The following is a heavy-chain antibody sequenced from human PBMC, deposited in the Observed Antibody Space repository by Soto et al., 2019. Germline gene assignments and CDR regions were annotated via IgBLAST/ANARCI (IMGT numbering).Heavy chain of an antibody. D-gene: IGHD6-6*01. CDR3: AKDRGMYSSSSNYLDY. Sequence: GGSLRLSCAASGFTFSSYAMSWVRQAPGKGLEWVSAISGSGGSTYYADSVKGRFTISRDNSKNTLYLQMNSLRAEDTAVYYCAKDRGMYSSSSNYLDYWGQGTLVTVSS. CDR1: GFTFSSYA. J-gene: IGHJ4*02. V-gene: IGHV3-23*01. CDR2: ISGSGGST.